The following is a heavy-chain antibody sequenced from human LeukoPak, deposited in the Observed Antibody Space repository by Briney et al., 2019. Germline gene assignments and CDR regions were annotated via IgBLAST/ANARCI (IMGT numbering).Heavy chain of an antibody. D-gene: IGHD6-6*01. Sequence: GGSLRLSCAASGFTLSSYSMNWVRQAPGKGLEWVSSISSSSSYIYYADSVKGRFTISRDNARNSLYLRMNSLRAEDTAVYYCARDPGAYSSSPIDYWGQGTLVTVSS. J-gene: IGHJ4*02. CDR2: ISSSSSYI. V-gene: IGHV3-21*01. CDR3: ARDPGAYSSSPIDY. CDR1: GFTLSSYS.